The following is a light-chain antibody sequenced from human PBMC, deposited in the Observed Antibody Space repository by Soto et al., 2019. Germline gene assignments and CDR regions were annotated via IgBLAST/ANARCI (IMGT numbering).Light chain of an antibody. J-gene: IGKJ4*01. CDR2: DAS. V-gene: IGKV3-11*01. Sequence: EIVLTQSPATLSLSPGERATLSCRASQSVSSYLAWYQQNPRQAPRLLIYDASNRATGIPARFSGSGSGTDFTLTISSLEPEDFAVYYCQQRSNWPPALTFGGGTKVEIK. CDR3: QQRSNWPPALT. CDR1: QSVSSY.